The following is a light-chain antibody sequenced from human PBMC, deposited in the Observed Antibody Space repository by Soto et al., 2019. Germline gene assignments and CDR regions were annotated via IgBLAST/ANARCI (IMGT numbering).Light chain of an antibody. CDR1: SSDVGGYKY. Sequence: QSALTQPPSASGSPGQSVTISCTGTSSDVGGYKYVSWYKQHPAEAPKLLIYEVTKRASGVTARFSGSKAGNTASLTVSGLEDEDEADYYCKSFAGNKLMFGGGTKVTVL. V-gene: IGLV2-8*01. J-gene: IGLJ3*02. CDR2: EVT. CDR3: KSFAGNKLM.